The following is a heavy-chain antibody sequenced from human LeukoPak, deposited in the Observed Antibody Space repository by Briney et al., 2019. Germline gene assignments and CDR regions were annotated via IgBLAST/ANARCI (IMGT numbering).Heavy chain of an antibody. V-gene: IGHV1-46*01. J-gene: IGHJ5*02. CDR2: INPSGGST. CDR3: ARSPTRVGATSSRWFDP. Sequence: ASVKVSCKASGYTFTSYYMHWVRQAPGQGLEWMGIINPSGGSTSYAQKFQGRVTMTRDMSTSTVYMELSSLSSEDTAVYYWARSPTRVGATSSRWFDPWGQGTLVTVSS. CDR1: GYTFTSYY. D-gene: IGHD1-26*01.